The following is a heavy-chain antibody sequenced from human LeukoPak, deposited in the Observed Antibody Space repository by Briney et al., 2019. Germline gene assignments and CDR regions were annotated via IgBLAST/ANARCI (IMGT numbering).Heavy chain of an antibody. J-gene: IGHJ4*02. CDR2: ISSSSSYI. Sequence: GGSLRLSCAASGFTSSSYSMNWVRQAPGKGLEWVSSISSSSSYIYYADSVKSRFTISRDNAKNSLYLQMNSLRAEDTAVYYCARVRVVTALGYFDYWGQGTLVTVSS. D-gene: IGHD2-21*02. CDR1: GFTSSSYS. CDR3: ARVRVVTALGYFDY. V-gene: IGHV3-21*01.